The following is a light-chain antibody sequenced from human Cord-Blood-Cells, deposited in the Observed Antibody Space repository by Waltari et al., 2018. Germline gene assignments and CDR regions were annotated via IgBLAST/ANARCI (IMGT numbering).Light chain of an antibody. CDR1: SLRSYY. CDR3: NSRDSSGNHLV. V-gene: IGLV3-19*01. Sequence: SSELTQDPAVSVALGQTVRITCQGDSLRSYYADWYQQKTGQAPVLVIYGKNNRPSGIPDRFSGSSSGNTASLTITGAQAEDEADYYCNSRDSSGNHLVFGGGTKLTVL. CDR2: GKN. J-gene: IGLJ2*01.